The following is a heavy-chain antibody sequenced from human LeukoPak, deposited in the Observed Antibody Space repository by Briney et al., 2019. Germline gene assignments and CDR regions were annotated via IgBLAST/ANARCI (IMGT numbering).Heavy chain of an antibody. J-gene: IGHJ4*02. CDR3: AKNISGWLAY. CDR2: IRYDGSNK. V-gene: IGHV3-30*02. Sequence: GGSLRLSCAASGFTFSRYGMHWVRQAPGKGLEWVAFIRYDGSNKYYADSVKGRFTISRDNSKNTLYLQMNSLRAEDTAVYYCAKNISGWLAYWGQGTLVTVST. D-gene: IGHD6-19*01. CDR1: GFTFSRYG.